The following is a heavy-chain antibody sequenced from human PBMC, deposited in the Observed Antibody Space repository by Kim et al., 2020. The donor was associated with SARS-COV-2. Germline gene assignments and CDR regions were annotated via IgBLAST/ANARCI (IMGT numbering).Heavy chain of an antibody. V-gene: IGHV3-23*01. CDR2: ISGSGGTT. Sequence: GGSLRLSCAASGFTFSSYAMNWVRQAPGKGLEWVSRISGSGGTTYYADSVKGRFTISRDKSKNTLYLKMNSMKAEDTAVYYCAKVRIGATIWGQGTMVTV. CDR1: GFTFSSYA. CDR3: AKVRIGATI. J-gene: IGHJ3*01. D-gene: IGHD5-12*01.